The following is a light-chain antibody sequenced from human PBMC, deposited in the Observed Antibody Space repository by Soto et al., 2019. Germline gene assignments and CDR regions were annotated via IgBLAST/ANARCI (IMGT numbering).Light chain of an antibody. V-gene: IGKV1-5*03. CDR3: QHYNSYSEA. Sequence: DIQMTQSPSTLSGSVGDRVTITCRASQTISSWLAWYQQKPGKAPKLLIYKGSTLKSGVPSRFSGSGSGTEFTLTISSLQPDDFATYYCQHYNSYSEAVGQGTKVELK. J-gene: IGKJ1*01. CDR1: QTISSW. CDR2: KGS.